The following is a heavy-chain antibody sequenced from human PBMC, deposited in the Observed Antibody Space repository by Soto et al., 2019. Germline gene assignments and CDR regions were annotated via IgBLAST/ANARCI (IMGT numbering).Heavy chain of an antibody. V-gene: IGHV3-13*01. D-gene: IGHD3-10*01. Sequence: GGSLRLSCAASGFTFSSYDMHWVRQATGKGLEWVSAIGTAGDTYYPGSVKGRFTISRENAKNSLYLQMNSLRAGDTAVYYCARGIEGGTMVRGVTDAFDIWGQGTMVTVSS. J-gene: IGHJ3*02. CDR1: GFTFSSYD. CDR2: IGTAGDT. CDR3: ARGIEGGTMVRGVTDAFDI.